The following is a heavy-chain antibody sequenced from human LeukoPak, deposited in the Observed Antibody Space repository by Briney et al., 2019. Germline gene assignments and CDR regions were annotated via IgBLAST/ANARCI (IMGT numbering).Heavy chain of an antibody. V-gene: IGHV4-34*01. J-gene: IGHJ4*02. CDR3: ARAPPYFGY. Sequence: SETLSLTCAVYGGSFNGYYWNWIRQPPGKGLEWIGEINHSGSTNYNPSLKSRVTISVDTSKNQFSLKLSSVTAADTAVYYCARAPPYFGYWGQGTLVTVSS. CDR1: GGSFNGYY. CDR2: INHSGST.